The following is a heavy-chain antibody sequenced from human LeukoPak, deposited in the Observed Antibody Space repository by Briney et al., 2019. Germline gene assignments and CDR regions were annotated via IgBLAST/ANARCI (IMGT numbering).Heavy chain of an antibody. CDR1: GFTFSSYS. V-gene: IGHV3-21*01. Sequence: PGGSLRLSCAASGFTFSSYSMNWVRQAPGEGLEWVSSISSSSSYIYYADSVKGRFTISRDNAKNSLYLQMNSLRAEDTAVYYCATYSRGYLGNVNAFDIWGQGTMVTVSS. CDR2: ISSSSSYI. D-gene: IGHD3-22*01. J-gene: IGHJ3*02. CDR3: ATYSRGYLGNVNAFDI.